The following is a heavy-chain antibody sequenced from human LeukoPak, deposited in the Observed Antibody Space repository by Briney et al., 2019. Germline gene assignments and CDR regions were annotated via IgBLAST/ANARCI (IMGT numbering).Heavy chain of an antibody. CDR2: IYHSGST. CDR1: GGSISTYY. Sequence: SETLSLTCTVSGGSISTYYWGWIRQPPGKGLEWIGYIYHSGSTYYNPSLKSRVTISVDRSKNQFSLKLSSVTAADTAVYYCARTEVYVEMATINAFDIWGQGTMVTVSS. V-gene: IGHV4-59*12. CDR3: ARTEVYVEMATINAFDI. D-gene: IGHD5-24*01. J-gene: IGHJ3*02.